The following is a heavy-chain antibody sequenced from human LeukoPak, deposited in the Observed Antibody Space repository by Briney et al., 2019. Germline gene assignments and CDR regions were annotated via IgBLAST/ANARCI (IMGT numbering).Heavy chain of an antibody. V-gene: IGHV4-59*08. CDR2: MHYSGST. Sequence: SETLSLTCTVSDGSISSYFWSWIRQPPGKGLEWIGYMHYSGSTNQNPSLKSRVTISVDTSKNQFSLKLSFVTAADTAVYYCARHGEYYCSGSYYKKRYFDLWGRGTLVTVSS. J-gene: IGHJ2*01. CDR1: DGSISSYF. D-gene: IGHD3-10*01. CDR3: ARHGEYYCSGSYYKKRYFDL.